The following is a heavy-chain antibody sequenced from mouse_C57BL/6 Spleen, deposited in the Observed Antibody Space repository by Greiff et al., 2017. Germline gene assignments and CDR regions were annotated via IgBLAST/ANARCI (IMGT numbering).Heavy chain of an antibody. CDR1: GYTFTSYG. V-gene: IGHV1-81*01. D-gene: IGHD1-1*01. CDR3: ARYYGSSPWFAY. Sequence: QVQLQQSGAELARPGASVKLSCKASGYTFTSYGISWVKQRTGQGLEWIGEIYPRSGNTYYNEKFKGKATLTADKSSSTAYMELRSLTSEDSAVYFCARYYGSSPWFAYWGKGTLVTVSA. J-gene: IGHJ3*01. CDR2: IYPRSGNT.